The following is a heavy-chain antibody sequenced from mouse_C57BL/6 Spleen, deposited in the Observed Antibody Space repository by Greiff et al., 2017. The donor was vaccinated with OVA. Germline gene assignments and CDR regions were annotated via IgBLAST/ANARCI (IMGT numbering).Heavy chain of an antibody. D-gene: IGHD2-2*01. CDR3: ARGPYGYDGSWFAD. Sequence: EVQLQQSGPELVKPGASVKISCKASGYTFTDYYMNWVKQSHGKSLEWIGDINPNNGGTSYNQKFKGKATLTVDKSSSTAYMELRSLTSEDSAVYYCARGPYGYDGSWFADWGQGNLVTVSA. CDR1: GYTFTDYY. CDR2: INPNNGGT. J-gene: IGHJ3*01. V-gene: IGHV1-26*01.